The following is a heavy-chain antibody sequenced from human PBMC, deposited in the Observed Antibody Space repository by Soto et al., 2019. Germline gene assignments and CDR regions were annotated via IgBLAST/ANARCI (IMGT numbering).Heavy chain of an antibody. V-gene: IGHV3-33*08. CDR1: GFTFGDHA. D-gene: IGHD6-6*01. CDR2: IWNHGNTM. Sequence: GGSLRLSCAASGFTFGDHAMSWVRQAPGKGLEWVAVIWNHGNTMHYVESVKGRFTISGDNSKNTLYLQMSGLRSEDTAVYYCARDQRPARPSAMDVWGQGNTVTVSS. J-gene: IGHJ6*02. CDR3: ARDQRPARPSAMDV.